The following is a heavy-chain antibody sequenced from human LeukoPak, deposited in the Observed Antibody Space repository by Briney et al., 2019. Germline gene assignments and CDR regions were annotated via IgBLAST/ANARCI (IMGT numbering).Heavy chain of an antibody. CDR3: AKDPGYYYDSSGLGSAFDI. CDR1: GFTFSSYG. J-gene: IGHJ3*02. V-gene: IGHV3-30*02. Sequence: PGGSLRLSCAASGFTFSSYGMHWVRQAPGKGLEWVAFIRYDGSNKYYADSVKGRFTISRDNSKNTLYLQMNSLRAEDTAVYYCAKDPGYYYDSSGLGSAFDIWGQGTMVTVSS. CDR2: IRYDGSNK. D-gene: IGHD3-22*01.